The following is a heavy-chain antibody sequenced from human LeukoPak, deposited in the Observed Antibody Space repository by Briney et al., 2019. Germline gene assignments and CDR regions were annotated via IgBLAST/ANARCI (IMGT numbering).Heavy chain of an antibody. V-gene: IGHV3-53*01. Sequence: PGRSLRLSCAASGFTFSSYALHWVRQAPGKGLEWVSVIYSGGSTYYADSVKGRFTISRDNSKNTLYLQMNSLRAEDTAVYYCASHSSSWYGFDYWGQGTLVTVSS. D-gene: IGHD6-13*01. CDR3: ASHSSSWYGFDY. CDR1: GFTFSSYA. J-gene: IGHJ4*02. CDR2: IYSGGST.